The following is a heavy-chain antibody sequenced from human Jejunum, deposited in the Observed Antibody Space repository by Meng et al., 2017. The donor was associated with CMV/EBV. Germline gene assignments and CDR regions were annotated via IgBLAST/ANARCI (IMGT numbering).Heavy chain of an antibody. CDR2: SSSDGNDK. CDR1: GFTFSLDA. CDR3: ARDHYSDPTYTEY. J-gene: IGHJ4*02. D-gene: IGHD3-22*01. Sequence: SGFTFSLDAVHWVRQAPGKGLEWVAVSSSDGNDKFYADSVKGRFSIPRDNSKNTLILQMSSLTTDDTAVYYCARDHYSDPTYTEYWGQGTLVTVSS. V-gene: IGHV3-30*04.